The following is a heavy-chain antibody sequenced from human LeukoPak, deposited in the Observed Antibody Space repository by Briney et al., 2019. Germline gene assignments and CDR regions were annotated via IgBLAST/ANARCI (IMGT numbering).Heavy chain of an antibody. CDR3: ARSDVDMAA. Sequence: TGRSLRLSSAASGFTFSTYGMHWVRQAPGKGLEWVAVISNDGSNKLYTDSVKGRFTISRDNSKNTLYLQMNSLRAEDTAVYYCARSDVDMAAWGQGTLVTVSS. D-gene: IGHD5-12*01. CDR1: GFTFSTYG. J-gene: IGHJ5*02. V-gene: IGHV3-30*03. CDR2: ISNDGSNK.